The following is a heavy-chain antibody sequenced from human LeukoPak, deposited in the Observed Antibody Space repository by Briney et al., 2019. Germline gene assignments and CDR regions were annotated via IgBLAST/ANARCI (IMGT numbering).Heavy chain of an antibody. V-gene: IGHV3-30*02. J-gene: IGHJ4*02. CDR3: AKDQVGALSRDFDY. D-gene: IGHD1-26*01. CDR2: IRYDGSNK. Sequence: GGSLRLSCAASGFTFSSYGMHWVRQAPGKGLEWVAFIRYDGSNKYYADSVKGRFTISRDNSKNTLYLQMNSLRAEDTAVYYCAKDQVGALSRDFDYWGQGTLVTVSS. CDR1: GFTFSSYG.